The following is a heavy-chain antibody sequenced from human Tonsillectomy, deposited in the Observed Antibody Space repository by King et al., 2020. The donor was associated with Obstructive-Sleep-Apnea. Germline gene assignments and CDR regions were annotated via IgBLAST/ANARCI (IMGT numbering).Heavy chain of an antibody. CDR2: INSSSIYI. V-gene: IGHV3-21*01. CDR3: ARANGSGSYWH. CDR1: GFTFRTNS. Sequence: DVQLVESGGGLVKPGGSLILSGLVSGFTFRTNSKNCVLRAPGKGLEWGSSINSSSIYIYYADSVKGRVTISRDNAKNSLYLQMNSLRAEDTAVYYCARANGSGSYWHWGQGSLVTVSS. J-gene: IGHJ4*02. D-gene: IGHD3-10*01.